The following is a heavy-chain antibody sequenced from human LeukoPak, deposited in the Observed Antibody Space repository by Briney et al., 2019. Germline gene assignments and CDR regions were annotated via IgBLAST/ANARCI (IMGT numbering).Heavy chain of an antibody. V-gene: IGHV7-4-1*02. CDR3: ARTYYYGSGSYKIDP. CDR1: GYTFTSYA. CDR2: INTDTGNP. D-gene: IGHD3-10*01. J-gene: IGHJ5*02. Sequence: ASVKVSCKASGYTFTSYAMHWVRQAPGQRLEWMGWINTDTGNPTYAQGSTGRFVFSLDTSVSTAYLQISSLKAEDTAVYFCARTYYYGSGSYKIDPWGQGTLVTVSS.